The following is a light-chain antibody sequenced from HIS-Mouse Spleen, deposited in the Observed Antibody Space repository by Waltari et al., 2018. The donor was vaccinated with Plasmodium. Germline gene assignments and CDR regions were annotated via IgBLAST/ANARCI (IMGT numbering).Light chain of an antibody. CDR2: EDS. CDR3: CTTDRSVIDGV. CDR1: ALPKKY. V-gene: IGLV3-10*01. Sequence: SYELTQPPSVSVSPGQTARITCSGDALPKKYAYWYQQKSGQAPVLVIYEDSKRPSGISELCSGTSAGITATWAIVGAQVEDESYYYCCTTDRSVIDGVFGRGTKLTVL. J-gene: IGLJ3*02.